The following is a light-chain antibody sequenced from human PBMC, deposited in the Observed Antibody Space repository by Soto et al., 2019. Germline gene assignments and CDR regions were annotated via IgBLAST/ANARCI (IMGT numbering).Light chain of an antibody. V-gene: IGLV1-47*01. J-gene: IGLJ3*02. CDR1: SSNIGSNY. CDR3: AAWDDSLSGRL. CDR2: KNN. Sequence: QSVLTQPPSASGTPGQTVTISCSGSSSNIGSNYVYWYQQLPGTAPKLLISKNNQRPSGVPGRFSGSRSGTSAFLAITGLRSEDEAVYYCAAWDDSLSGRLFGGGTKLTVL.